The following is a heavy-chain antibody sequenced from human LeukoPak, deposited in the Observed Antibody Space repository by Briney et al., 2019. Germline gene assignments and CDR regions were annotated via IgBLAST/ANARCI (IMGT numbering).Heavy chain of an antibody. CDR3: AGLTTVTSFDY. D-gene: IGHD4-17*01. Sequence: SGPTLVNPTQTLTLTSSFSGFSLSTSGVGVGWIRQPPGKALEWLALIYWDDGKRYSPSLKSRLTITKDTSKNQVVLTMTNMDPVYTATYYCAGLTTVTSFDYWGQGTLVTVSS. CDR2: IYWDDGK. CDR1: GFSLSTSGVG. J-gene: IGHJ4*02. V-gene: IGHV2-5*02.